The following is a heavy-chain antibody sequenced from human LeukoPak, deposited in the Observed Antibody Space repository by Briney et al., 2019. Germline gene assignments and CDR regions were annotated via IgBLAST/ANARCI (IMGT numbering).Heavy chain of an antibody. D-gene: IGHD3-22*01. CDR1: GGSVSSTNW. CDR2: VHLDGRT. CDR3: AGTMYYYDSSGYYFYNFDY. Sequence: SETLSLTCGVSGGSVSSTNWWTWIRQPPGKGLEWIGEVHLDGRTNFNPSLKSRLTMSVDTSKNQFSLKLSSVTAADTAVYYCAGTMYYYDSSGYYFYNFDYWGQGTLVTVSS. V-gene: IGHV4-4*02. J-gene: IGHJ4*02.